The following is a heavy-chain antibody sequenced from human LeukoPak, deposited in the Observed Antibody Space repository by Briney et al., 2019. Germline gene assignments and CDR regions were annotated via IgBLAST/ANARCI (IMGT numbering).Heavy chain of an antibody. CDR3: ARDSYVRYGMDV. J-gene: IGHJ6*02. Sequence: SETLSLTCTASGASISSNYWSWPRQPAGKGLEWIGRIYTSGSTNYNPSLKSRVTISVDTSKNQFSLKLSSVTAADTAVYYCARDSYVRYGMDVWGQGTTVTVSS. V-gene: IGHV4-4*07. CDR2: IYTSGST. CDR1: GASISSNY. D-gene: IGHD3-16*01.